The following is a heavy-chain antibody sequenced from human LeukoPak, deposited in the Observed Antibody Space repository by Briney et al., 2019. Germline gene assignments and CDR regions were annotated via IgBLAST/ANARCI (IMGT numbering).Heavy chain of an antibody. Sequence: GASVKVSCKASGGTFSSYAISWVRQAPGQGLEWMGRIIPIFGIANYAQKFQGRVTITADKSTSTAYMELSSLRSEDTAVRYCARDPNVGGNFDYWGQGTLVTVSS. CDR1: GGTFSSYA. V-gene: IGHV1-69*04. J-gene: IGHJ4*02. CDR3: ARDPNVGGNFDY. CDR2: IIPIFGIA. D-gene: IGHD2-15*01.